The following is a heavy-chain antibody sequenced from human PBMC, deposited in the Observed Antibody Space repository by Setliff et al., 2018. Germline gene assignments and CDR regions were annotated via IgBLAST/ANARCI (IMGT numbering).Heavy chain of an antibody. Sequence: SETLSLTCAVSDFSVSSNYYWGLIRQPPGKGLEWIGSIFYSGRTFYNPSLKSRVTISVDTSKNQFSLTLSSVTAADTAVYYCARLPNYVWGSPVDYWGQGTLVTVSS. D-gene: IGHD3-16*01. CDR2: IFYSGRT. CDR1: DFSVSSNYY. CDR3: ARLPNYVWGSPVDY. J-gene: IGHJ4*02. V-gene: IGHV4-39*01.